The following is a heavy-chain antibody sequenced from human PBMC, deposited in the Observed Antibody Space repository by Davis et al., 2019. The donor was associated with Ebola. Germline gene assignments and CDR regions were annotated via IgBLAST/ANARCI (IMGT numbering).Heavy chain of an antibody. CDR2: IHYGGST. Sequence: MPSETLSLTCTVSGGSIGSTTYYWGWIRQPPGKGLEWIGSIHYGGSTYYTPSLKSRVIISVDTSRKQFSLNLSSVTAADTAIYYCARHPVTVATQQWAYYFDYWGLGTLVTVSS. D-gene: IGHD4-23*01. V-gene: IGHV4-39*01. CDR1: GGSIGSTTYY. CDR3: ARHPVTVATQQWAYYFDY. J-gene: IGHJ4*02.